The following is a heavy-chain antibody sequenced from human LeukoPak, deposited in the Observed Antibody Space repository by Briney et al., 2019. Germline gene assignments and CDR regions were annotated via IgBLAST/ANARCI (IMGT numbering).Heavy chain of an antibody. V-gene: IGHV3-64D*09. CDR1: GFTFSSYA. Sequence: GGSLRLSCSASGFTFSSYAMHWVRQAPGKGLEYVSAITSNGIDTYYADSVKGRFTISRDNSKDTLYLQMSSLRAEDTAVYYCVKGLSGYEFECWGKGALVTV. CDR2: ITSNGIDT. CDR3: VKGLSGYEFEC. J-gene: IGHJ4*02. D-gene: IGHD5-12*01.